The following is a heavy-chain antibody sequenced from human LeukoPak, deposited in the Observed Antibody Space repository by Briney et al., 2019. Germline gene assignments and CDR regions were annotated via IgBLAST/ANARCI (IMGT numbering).Heavy chain of an antibody. Sequence: GGSLRLSCAASGFTFSNYAMTWARQAPGKGLEWISTISGGSVYYVDSVKGRFTISRDNSKNTLFLQMNSLGAEDTAIYYCAKDSYSHNGIFDALDIWGQGTMVTVSS. CDR3: AKDSYSHNGIFDALDI. J-gene: IGHJ3*02. CDR2: ISGGSV. CDR1: GFTFSNYA. V-gene: IGHV3-23*01. D-gene: IGHD2-8*01.